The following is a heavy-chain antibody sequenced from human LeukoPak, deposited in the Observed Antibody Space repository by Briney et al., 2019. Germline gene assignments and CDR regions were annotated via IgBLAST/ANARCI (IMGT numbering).Heavy chain of an antibody. CDR1: GGSISSYY. CDR3: ARDFSTTSWRTIDS. Sequence: YPSETLSLTCTVSGGSISSYYWSWIRQPPGKGLEWIGYIYYSGSTNYNPSLKSRVTISVDTSKNQFSLKLSSVTAADTAVYYCARDFSTTSWRTIDSWGRGTLVTVSS. V-gene: IGHV4-59*12. J-gene: IGHJ4*02. CDR2: IYYSGST. D-gene: IGHD2-2*01.